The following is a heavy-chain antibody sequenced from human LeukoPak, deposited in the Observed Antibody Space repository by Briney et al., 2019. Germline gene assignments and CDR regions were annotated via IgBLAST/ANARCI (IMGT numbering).Heavy chain of an antibody. Sequence: GESLKISCKGSGYIFSINWIGWVRQMPGKGLEWMGIIYPGDSDTRYNPSFRGQVIISADKSLSTAYLQWSSLKVSDTAMYYCARGGRSSYGMDVWGQGTTVTVSS. J-gene: IGHJ6*02. CDR2: IYPGDSDT. CDR3: ARGGRSSYGMDV. V-gene: IGHV5-51*01. D-gene: IGHD1-26*01. CDR1: GYIFSINW.